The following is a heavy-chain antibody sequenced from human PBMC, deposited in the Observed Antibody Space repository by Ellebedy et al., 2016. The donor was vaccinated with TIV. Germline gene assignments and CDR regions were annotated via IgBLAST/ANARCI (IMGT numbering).Heavy chain of an antibody. CDR1: GFTFSSSA. J-gene: IGHJ4*02. V-gene: IGHV3-23*01. D-gene: IGHD2-2*01. CDR2: IRGSGGST. CDR3: AAAHCSSTSCSRIDY. Sequence: PGGSLRLSCAASGFTFSSSAMSWVRQAPGKGLEWVSAIRGSGGSTYYADSVRGRFTISRDNSKNTVYLQMNSLRAEDTAVYSCAAAHCSSTSCSRIDYWGQGALVTVSS.